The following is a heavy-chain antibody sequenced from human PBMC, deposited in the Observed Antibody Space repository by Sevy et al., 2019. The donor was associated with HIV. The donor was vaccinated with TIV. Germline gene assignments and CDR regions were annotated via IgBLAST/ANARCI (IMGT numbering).Heavy chain of an antibody. D-gene: IGHD6-19*01. CDR2: IKQDGSDK. V-gene: IGHV3-7*01. Sequence: GGSLRLSCAASGFTFSTYWMSWVRQAPGKGLEWVANIKQDGSDKNYMDSMKGRFTISRDNAKNSLYLQMSSLRAEDTAVYYCATLSSPMPNSGWYDFFDHWGQGTLVTVSS. CDR1: GFTFSTYW. CDR3: ATLSSPMPNSGWYDFFDH. J-gene: IGHJ4*02.